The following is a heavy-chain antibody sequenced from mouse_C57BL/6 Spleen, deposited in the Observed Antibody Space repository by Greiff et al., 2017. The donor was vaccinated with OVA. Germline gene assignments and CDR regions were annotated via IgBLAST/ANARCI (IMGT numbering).Heavy chain of an antibody. V-gene: IGHV1-72*01. CDR1: GYTFTSYW. Sequence: QVQLQQPGAELVKPGASVKLSCKASGYTFTSYWMHWVKQRPGRGLEWIGRIDPNSGGTKYNEKFKSKATLTVDKPSSTAYMQLSSLTSEDSAVYYCARWITTVVATDYYAMDYWGQGTSVTVSS. J-gene: IGHJ4*01. CDR2: IDPNSGGT. CDR3: ARWITTVVATDYYAMDY. D-gene: IGHD1-1*01.